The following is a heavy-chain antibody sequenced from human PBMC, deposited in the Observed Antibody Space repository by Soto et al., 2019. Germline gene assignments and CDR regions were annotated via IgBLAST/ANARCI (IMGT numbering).Heavy chain of an antibody. CDR2: IYYSGST. V-gene: IGHV4-39*02. J-gene: IGHJ6*02. Sequence: TETLSLTCTVPGGSISRSSYYWGWIRQPPGKGLEWIGSIYYSGSTYYNPSLKSRVTISVDTSKNQFSLKLSSVTAADTAVYYCARDSGSSGYYYAYGMDVWGQGTTVTVSS. D-gene: IGHD3-22*01. CDR1: GGSISRSSYY. CDR3: ARDSGSSGYYYAYGMDV.